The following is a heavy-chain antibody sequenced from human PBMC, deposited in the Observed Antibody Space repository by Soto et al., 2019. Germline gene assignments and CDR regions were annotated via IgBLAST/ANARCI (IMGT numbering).Heavy chain of an antibody. J-gene: IGHJ6*02. CDR3: ARESREDAGYCTNGVCYYGIDV. V-gene: IGHV4-30-4*01. CDR2: IYHSGKT. Sequence: SETLSLTCTVSGGSINTDDYYWTWIRQPPGKGLEWMGYIYHSGKTYYNPSLKSRVSISIDTAKNQFSLKLISVTAADTAVFYCARESREDAGYCTNGVCYYGIDVWAQGTTVTVSS. CDR1: GGSINTDDYY. D-gene: IGHD2-8*01.